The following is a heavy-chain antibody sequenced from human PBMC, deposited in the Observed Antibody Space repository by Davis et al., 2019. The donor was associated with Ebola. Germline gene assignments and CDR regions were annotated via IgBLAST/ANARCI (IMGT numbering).Heavy chain of an antibody. V-gene: IGHV4-61*01. D-gene: IGHD2-2*01. CDR1: GGSVTSGSYY. CDR2: VYYTGTT. J-gene: IGHJ5*02. CDR3: ARGSIFTPVVVPAAMSFDP. Sequence: SETLSLTCTVSGGSVTSGSYYWSWIRQPPGEGLEWIAYVYYTGTTNYNPSLKSRVTISLDRSKNQFSLRLTSVTAADTALYFCARGSIFTPVVVPAAMSFDPWGQGTLVTVSS.